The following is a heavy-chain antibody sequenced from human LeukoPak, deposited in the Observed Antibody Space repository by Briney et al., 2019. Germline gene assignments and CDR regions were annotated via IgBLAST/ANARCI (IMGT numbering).Heavy chain of an antibody. CDR3: ARGGVPAAVYYFYYMDV. V-gene: IGHV4-61*02. CDR2: IYASGTT. J-gene: IGHJ6*03. D-gene: IGHD2-2*01. Sequence: SETLSLTCTVSGGSISSGGYYWSWIRQPAGKGLEWIGRIYASGTTNYNPSLKSRVAMSVDTSKNHFSLRLSSVTAADTAVYYCARGGVPAAVYYFYYMDVWGKGTTVTVSS. CDR1: GGSISSGGYY.